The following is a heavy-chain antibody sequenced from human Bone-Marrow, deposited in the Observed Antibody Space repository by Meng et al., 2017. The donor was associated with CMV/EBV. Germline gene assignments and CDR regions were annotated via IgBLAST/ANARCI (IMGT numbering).Heavy chain of an antibody. CDR1: RGPFNGFS. CDR2: INHGGST. V-gene: IGHV4-34*01. Sequence: SETLSLTCAVYRGPFNGFSWSWIRQSPGKGLEWIGDINHGGSTNFNPSLQSRVTISIDTSKKQFSLNLRSVTAADTAVYFCARARMLAPFDIWGQGTEGTVSS. J-gene: IGHJ3*02. D-gene: IGHD2/OR15-2a*01. CDR3: ARARMLAPFDI.